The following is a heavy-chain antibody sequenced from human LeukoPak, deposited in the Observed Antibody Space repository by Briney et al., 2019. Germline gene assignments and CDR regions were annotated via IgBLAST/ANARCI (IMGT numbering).Heavy chain of an antibody. CDR2: ICYSGST. CDR1: GGSFSSGSYY. CDR3: ARAGLSAFDI. V-gene: IGHV4-61*01. Sequence: SETLSLTCTVSGGSFSSGSYYWSWIRQPPGKGLEWIGYICYSGSTNYNPSLKSRVTISVDSSKNQFSLKLSSVTAADTAVYYCARAGLSAFDIWGQGTMVTVSS. J-gene: IGHJ3*02.